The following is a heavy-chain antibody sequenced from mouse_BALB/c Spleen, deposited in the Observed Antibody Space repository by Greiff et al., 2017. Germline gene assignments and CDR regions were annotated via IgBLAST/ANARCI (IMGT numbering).Heavy chain of an antibody. CDR3: ARSSDYRFHYYAMDY. V-gene: IGHV1-63*02. CDR2: IYPGGGYT. CDR1: GYTFTNYW. Sequence: VQLQQSGAELVRPGTSVKISCKASGYTFTNYWLGWVKQRPGHGLEWIGDIYPGGGYTNYNEKFKGKATLTADTSSSTAYMQLSSLTSEDSAVYFCARSSDYRFHYYAMDYWGQGTSVTVSS. J-gene: IGHJ4*01. D-gene: IGHD2-4*01.